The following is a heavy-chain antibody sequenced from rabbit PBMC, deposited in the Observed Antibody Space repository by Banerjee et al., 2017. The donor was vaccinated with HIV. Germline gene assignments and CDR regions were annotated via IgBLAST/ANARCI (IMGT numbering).Heavy chain of an antibody. CDR3: ARDSGDGGGYLNL. D-gene: IGHD5-1*01. J-gene: IGHJ4*01. V-gene: IGHV1S45*01. CDR2: INLGGSGGT. CDR1: GFSFSGSYY. Sequence: QEQLKESGGGLVQPGGSLTLTCTASGFSFSGSYYMCWVRQAPGKGLEWIACINLGGSGGTYYVSWAKGRFAISRTSSTTVTLQMTSLTAADTATYFCARDSGDGGGYLNLWGQGTLVTVS.